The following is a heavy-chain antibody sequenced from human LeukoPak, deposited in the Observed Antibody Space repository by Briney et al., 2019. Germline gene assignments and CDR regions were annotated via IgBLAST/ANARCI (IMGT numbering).Heavy chain of an antibody. CDR2: IYYSGST. CDR1: GGSISSSSYY. V-gene: IGHV4-39*01. Sequence: SETLSLTCTVSGGSISSSSYYWGWIRQPPGKGLEWIGSIYYSGSTYYNPSLKSRVTISVDTSKNQFSLKLSSVTAADTAVYYCARHGGSSSWRTGLNYFYYWGQGTLVTVSS. D-gene: IGHD6-13*01. CDR3: ARHGGSSSWRTGLNYFYY. J-gene: IGHJ4*02.